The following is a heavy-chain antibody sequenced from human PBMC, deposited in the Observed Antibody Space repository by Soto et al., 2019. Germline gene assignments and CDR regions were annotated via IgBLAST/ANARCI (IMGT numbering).Heavy chain of an antibody. CDR3: AASESYHKAAY. V-gene: IGHV3-23*01. CDR1: GFNFNNYA. CDR2: ISSSGGTT. Sequence: HPGGSLRLSSATSGFNFNNYAMSWVRQAPGERLEWVSFISSSGGTTYYADSVKGRFTISRDNSKHTLFLLMNSLRADDAAVYYCAASESYHKAAYWGQGTLVTVSS. J-gene: IGHJ4*02. D-gene: IGHD3-10*01.